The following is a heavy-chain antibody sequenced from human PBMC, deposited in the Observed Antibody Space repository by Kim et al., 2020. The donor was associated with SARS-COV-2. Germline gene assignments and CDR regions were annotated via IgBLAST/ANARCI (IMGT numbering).Heavy chain of an antibody. CDR3: ARGRYSSSWYSLARYYFDY. CDR1: GGSFSGYY. Sequence: SETLSLTCAVYGGSFSGYYWSWIRQPPGKGLEWIGEINHSGSTNYNPSLKSRVTISVDTSKNQFSLKLSSVTAADTAVYYCARGRYSSSWYSLARYYFDYWGQGTLVTVSS. CDR2: INHSGST. V-gene: IGHV4-34*01. D-gene: IGHD6-13*01. J-gene: IGHJ4*02.